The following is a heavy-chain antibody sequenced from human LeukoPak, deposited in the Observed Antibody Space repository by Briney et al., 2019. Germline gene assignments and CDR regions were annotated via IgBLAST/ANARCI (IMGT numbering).Heavy chain of an antibody. Sequence: GESLKISCKGSGYSFTSYWIGWVRQMPGKRLGWMGIIYPGDSDTRYSPSFQGQATISADKSISTAYLQWSSLKASDTAMYYCARSPSVVTATDYWGQGTLVTVSS. CDR3: ARSPSVVTATDY. J-gene: IGHJ4*02. CDR2: IYPGDSDT. V-gene: IGHV5-51*01. CDR1: GYSFTSYW. D-gene: IGHD2-21*02.